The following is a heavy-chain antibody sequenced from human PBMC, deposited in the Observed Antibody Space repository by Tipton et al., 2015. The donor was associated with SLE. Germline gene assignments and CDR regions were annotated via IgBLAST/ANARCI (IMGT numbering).Heavy chain of an antibody. V-gene: IGHV3-48*03. Sequence: SLRLSCVASGFIFSNYEMNWVRQAPGKGLEWLSYISGGGSSMYYADSVRGRFTISRDNSKSTLYLHMNSLRVEDTAVYYCAKGGSASYNAELDSWGHGTLVTVSS. CDR2: ISGGGSSM. J-gene: IGHJ5*01. D-gene: IGHD3-10*01. CDR3: AKGGSASYNAELDS. CDR1: GFIFSNYE.